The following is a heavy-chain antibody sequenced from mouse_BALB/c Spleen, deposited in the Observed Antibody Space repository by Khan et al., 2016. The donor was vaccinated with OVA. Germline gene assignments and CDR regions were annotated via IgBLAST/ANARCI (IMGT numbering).Heavy chain of an antibody. V-gene: IGHV1-4*01. CDR3: AREGAYYRSDGWFSY. J-gene: IGHJ3*01. D-gene: IGHD2-14*01. CDR1: GYTFTTYT. Sequence: QVQLQQSGAELARPGASVKMSCKASGYTFTTYTMHWVKQRPGQGLEWIGYIHPSHGYTNYNQKFKDKSTLTADKSSSTAYMQLSSLTSDYSAVYYCAREGAYYRSDGWFSYWGQGTLVTVSA. CDR2: IHPSHGYT.